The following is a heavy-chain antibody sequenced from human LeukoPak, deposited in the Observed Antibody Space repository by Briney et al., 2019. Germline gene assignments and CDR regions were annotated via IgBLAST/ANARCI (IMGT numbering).Heavy chain of an antibody. D-gene: IGHD2-2*01. CDR2: IIPIFGTA. CDR3: ASSNEPAATDYYYYGMDV. Sequence: SVKVSCKASGGTFSSYAISWVRQAPGQGLEWMGVIIPIFGTANYAQKFQGRVTITADESTSTAYMELSSLRSEDTAVYYCASSNEPAATDYYYYGMDVWGKGTTVTVSS. V-gene: IGHV1-69*13. CDR1: GGTFSSYA. J-gene: IGHJ6*04.